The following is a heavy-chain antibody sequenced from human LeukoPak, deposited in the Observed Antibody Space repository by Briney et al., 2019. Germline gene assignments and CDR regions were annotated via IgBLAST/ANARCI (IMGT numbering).Heavy chain of an antibody. CDR3: ASRPSLRGAVAFDY. D-gene: IGHD6-19*01. V-gene: IGHV4-39*01. CDR1: GGSISSSSYY. CDR2: IYYSGST. Sequence: PSQTLSLTCTVSGGSISSSSYYWGWIRQPPGKGLEWIGSIYYSGSTYYNSSLKSRVTISVDTSKNQFSLKLSSVTAADTAVYYCASRPSLRGAVAFDYWGQGTLVTVSS. J-gene: IGHJ4*02.